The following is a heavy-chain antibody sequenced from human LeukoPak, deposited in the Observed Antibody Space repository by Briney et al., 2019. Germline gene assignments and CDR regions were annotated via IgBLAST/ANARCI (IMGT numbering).Heavy chain of an antibody. CDR3: ARVGLRYFDWLIDY. J-gene: IGHJ4*02. D-gene: IGHD3-9*01. CDR2: IYYSGST. V-gene: IGHV4-61*01. Sequence: SETLSLTCTVSGGSVSSGSYYWSWLRQPPGTGLECIGYIYYSGSTNYNPSLKSRVTISVDTSKNQFSLKLSSVTAADTAVYYCARVGLRYFDWLIDYWGQGTLVTVSS. CDR1: GGSVSSGSYY.